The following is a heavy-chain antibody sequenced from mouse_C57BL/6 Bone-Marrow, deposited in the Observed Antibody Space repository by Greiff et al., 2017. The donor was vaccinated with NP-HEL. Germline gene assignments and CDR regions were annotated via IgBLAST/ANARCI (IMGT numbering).Heavy chain of an antibody. CDR2: IYPRSGNT. CDR3: AIRYENYAMDY. Sequence: VKLMESGAELARPGASVKLSCKASGYTFTSYGISWVKQRTGQGLEWIGEIYPRSGNTYYNEKFKGKATLTADKSSSTAYMELRSLTSEDSAVYFCAIRYENYAMDYWGQGTSVTVSS. CDR1: GYTFTSYG. D-gene: IGHD2-14*01. V-gene: IGHV1-81*01. J-gene: IGHJ4*01.